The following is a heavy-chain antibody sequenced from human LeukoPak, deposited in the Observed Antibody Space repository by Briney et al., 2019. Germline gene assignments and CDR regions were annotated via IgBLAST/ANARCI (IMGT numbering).Heavy chain of an antibody. J-gene: IGHJ5*02. D-gene: IGHD6-13*01. CDR2: INHSGST. CDR3: ARHPPSPRYSGSWYWFDP. CDR1: GGSFSGYY. V-gene: IGHV4-34*01. Sequence: SETLSLTCAVYGGSFSGYYWSWIRQPPGKGLEWIGEINHSGSTNYNPSLKSRVTISVDTSKNQFSLKLSSVTAADTAVYYCARHPPSPRYSGSWYWFDPWGQGTLVTVSS.